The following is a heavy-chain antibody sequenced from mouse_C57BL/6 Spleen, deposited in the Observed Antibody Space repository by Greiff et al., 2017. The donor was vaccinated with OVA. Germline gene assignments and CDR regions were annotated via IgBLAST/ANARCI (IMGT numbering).Heavy chain of an antibody. CDR3: ARWAFDY. V-gene: IGHV1-20*01. J-gene: IGHJ2*01. Sequence: EVPLQQSGPELVKPGDSVKISCKASGYSFTGSFMNWVMQSHGKSLEWIGRINPYNGDTFYNQKFKGKATLTVDKSSSTAHMELRSLTSEDSAVYYCARWAFDYWGQGTTLTVSS. CDR1: GYSFTGSF. CDR2: INPYNGDT.